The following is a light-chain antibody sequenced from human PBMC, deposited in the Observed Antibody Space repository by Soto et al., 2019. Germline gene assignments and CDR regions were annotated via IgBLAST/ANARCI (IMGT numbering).Light chain of an antibody. V-gene: IGKV3-11*01. Sequence: EIVLTQSPATLSLSPGERATLSCRASQSVSSFLAWYQQQPGQAPRLLIYDASNRATGIPARFSGSGSGKDFTLTISSLETEDFSVYYCQQRSNWPPTFGQGTKLEIK. CDR2: DAS. J-gene: IGKJ2*01. CDR3: QQRSNWPPT. CDR1: QSVSSF.